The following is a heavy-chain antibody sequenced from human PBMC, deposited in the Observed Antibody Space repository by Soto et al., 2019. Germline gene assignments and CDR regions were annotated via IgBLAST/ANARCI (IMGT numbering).Heavy chain of an antibody. CDR2: INHSGST. D-gene: IGHD3-3*01. V-gene: IGHV4-34*01. CDR1: GGSLSGYY. J-gene: IGHJ4*02. CDR3: ARMGGGTIFGVVITVYFDY. Sequence: PSETLSLTCAVYGGSLSGYYWSWIRQPPGKGLEWIGEINHSGSTNYNPSLKSRVTISVDTSKNQFSLKLSSVTAADTAVYYCARMGGGTIFGVVITVYFDYWGQGTLVTVSS.